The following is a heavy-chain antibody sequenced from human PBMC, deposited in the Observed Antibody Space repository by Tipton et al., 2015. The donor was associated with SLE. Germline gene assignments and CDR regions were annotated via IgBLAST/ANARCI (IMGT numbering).Heavy chain of an antibody. CDR3: ATSRPWGVITQYFHH. CDR1: GGPLNHGGYY. V-gene: IGHV4-31*02. J-gene: IGHJ1*01. Sequence: LRLSCTVSGGPLNHGGYYWNYIRQHPGEGLEWIGHITYSGHTLYNPSLQSRVTISVDTSKNQFSLKLTSVTAADTAVYFCATSRPWGVITQYFHHWGQGTVVTVSS. CDR2: ITYSGHT. D-gene: IGHD3-10*01.